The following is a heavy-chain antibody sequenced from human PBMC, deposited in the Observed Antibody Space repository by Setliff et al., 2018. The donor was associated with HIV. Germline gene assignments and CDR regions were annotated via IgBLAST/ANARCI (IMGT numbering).Heavy chain of an antibody. CDR3: AKGAVSGTYFGSGFDY. Sequence: PGGSLRLSCAASGFSFSGYSMNWVRQAPGRGLEWVSGINWNSGTIAYADFVKGRFTISRDNSKNSLYLQMNSLRPEDTALYYFAKGAVSGTYFGSGFDYWGQGTLVTSPQ. J-gene: IGHJ4*02. V-gene: IGHV3-9*01. CDR2: INWNSGTI. D-gene: IGHD1-26*01. CDR1: GFSFSGYS.